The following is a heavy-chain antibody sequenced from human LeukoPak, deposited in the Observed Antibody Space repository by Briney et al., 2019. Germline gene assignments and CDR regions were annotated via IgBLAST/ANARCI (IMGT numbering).Heavy chain of an antibody. CDR1: GFSFSDYA. CDR2: LSGSGGRT. J-gene: IGHJ4*02. V-gene: IGHV3-23*01. CDR3: TKTPAYYYGSSGYYSGYYFDY. D-gene: IGHD3-22*01. Sequence: GGSLRLSCAASGFSFSDYAMSWVRQAPGKGLEWVSALSGSGGRTYYAVSVKGRFTISRDNSKNTLYLQMNSLRAEDTAVYYCTKTPAYYYGSSGYYSGYYFDYWGQGTLVTVSS.